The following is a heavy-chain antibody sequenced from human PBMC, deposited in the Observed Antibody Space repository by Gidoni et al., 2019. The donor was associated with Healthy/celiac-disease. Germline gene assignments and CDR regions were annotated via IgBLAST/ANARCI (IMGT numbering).Heavy chain of an antibody. D-gene: IGHD5-12*01. V-gene: IGHV1-69*04. J-gene: IGHJ6*02. Sequence: QVQLVQSGAEVKKPGSSVKVSCKASGGPFSSYAISWVRQAPGQGLEWMGRIIPILGIANYAQKFQGRVTITADKSTSTAYMELSSLRSEDTAVYYCARTGGYDHYYYYGMDVWGQGTTVTVSS. CDR2: IIPILGIA. CDR1: GGPFSSYA. CDR3: ARTGGYDHYYYYGMDV.